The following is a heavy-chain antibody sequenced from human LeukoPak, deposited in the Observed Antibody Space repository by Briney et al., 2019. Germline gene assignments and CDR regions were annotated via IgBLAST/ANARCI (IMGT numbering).Heavy chain of an antibody. CDR3: AREISGYSSEHYYYGMDV. CDR1: GFTFSSNY. Sequence: PGGSLRLSCAASGFTFSSNYMSWVRQAPGKGLEWVSVIYSGGSTYYADSVKGRFTISRDNSKNTLYLQMNSLRAEDTAVYYCAREISGYSSEHYYYGMDVWGQGTTVTVSS. CDR2: IYSGGST. J-gene: IGHJ6*02. V-gene: IGHV3-53*01. D-gene: IGHD6-25*01.